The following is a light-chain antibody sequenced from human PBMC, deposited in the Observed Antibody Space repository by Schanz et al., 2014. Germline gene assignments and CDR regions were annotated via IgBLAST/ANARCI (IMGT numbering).Light chain of an antibody. Sequence: QSVLTQPPSVSAAPGQKVTISCSGSSSNIGNNYVSWYQQLPGTAPKLLIYGNTNRPSGVPDRFSGSKSGTSASLSITGLRAEDEADYYCQSYDSSLSGPWVFGGGTKLTVL. J-gene: IGLJ3*02. CDR2: GNT. CDR3: QSYDSSLSGPWV. V-gene: IGLV1-40*01. CDR1: SSNIGNNY.